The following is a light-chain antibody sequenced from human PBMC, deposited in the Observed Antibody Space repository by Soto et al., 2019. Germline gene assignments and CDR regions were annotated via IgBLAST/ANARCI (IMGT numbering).Light chain of an antibody. CDR3: QQNYNAPLT. J-gene: IGKJ4*01. Sequence: DIQMTQSPSSLSASVGDRVTITCRASQSISTYVNWYQHKPGKAPKLLIYSASTLQSVVPSRFSGSGSGTYFTLTISSLQPDDLATYSCQQNYNAPLTCGGGTKVE. V-gene: IGKV1-39*01. CDR1: QSISTY. CDR2: SAS.